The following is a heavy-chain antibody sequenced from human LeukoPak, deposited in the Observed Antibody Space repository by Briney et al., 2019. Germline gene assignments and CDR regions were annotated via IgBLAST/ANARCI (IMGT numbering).Heavy chain of an antibody. V-gene: IGHV4-4*07. J-gene: IGHJ4*02. Sequence: SETLSLTCTVSGGSISSYYWGWIRQPAGKGLEWIGRIYTSGSTNYNPSLKSRVTMSVDTSKNQFSLKLSSVTAADTAVYYCALGSCSGGSCLDYWGQGTLVTVSS. CDR3: ALGSCSGGSCLDY. D-gene: IGHD2-15*01. CDR1: GGSISSYY. CDR2: IYTSGST.